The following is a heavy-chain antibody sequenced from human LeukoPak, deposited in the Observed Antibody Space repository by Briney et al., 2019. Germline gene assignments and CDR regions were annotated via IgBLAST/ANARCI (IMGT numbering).Heavy chain of an antibody. J-gene: IGHJ4*02. CDR2: IKQDGSEI. CDR3: AREGDGSRYYFDY. CDR1: GFTFSSYW. Sequence: PGGSLRLSCAASGFTFSSYWMTWVRQAPGKGLEWVANIKQDGSEIYYLDSVKGPFTISRDNARNSLDLHMSSLGAEDTAVYYCAREGDGSRYYFDYWGQGILVTVSS. V-gene: IGHV3-7*01. D-gene: IGHD2-21*01.